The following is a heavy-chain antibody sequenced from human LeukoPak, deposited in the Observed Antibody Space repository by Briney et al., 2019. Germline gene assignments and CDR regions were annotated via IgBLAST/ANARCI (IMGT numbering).Heavy chain of an antibody. CDR3: ARAIGSSWYGLDY. D-gene: IGHD6-13*01. Sequence: GGSLRLSCAASGFTFSSYAMHWVRQAPGKGLEYVSAISSNGGSTYYANSVKGRFTISRDNSKNTLYLQMGSLRAEDMAVYYCARAIGSSWYGLDYWGQGTLVTVSS. CDR2: ISSNGGST. V-gene: IGHV3-64*01. J-gene: IGHJ4*02. CDR1: GFTFSSYA.